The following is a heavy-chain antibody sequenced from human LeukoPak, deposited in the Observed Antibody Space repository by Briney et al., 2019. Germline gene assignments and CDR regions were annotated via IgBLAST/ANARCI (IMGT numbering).Heavy chain of an antibody. CDR3: ARAPNFDWLLSPFDY. CDR2: INPNSGGT. Sequence: ASVKVSCKASGYTFPGYYMHWVRQAPGQGLEWMGWINPNSGGTNYAQKFQGRVTMTRDTSISTAYMELSRLRSDDTAVYYCARAPNFDWLLSPFDYWGQGTLVTVSS. CDR1: GYTFPGYY. J-gene: IGHJ4*02. V-gene: IGHV1-2*02. D-gene: IGHD3-9*01.